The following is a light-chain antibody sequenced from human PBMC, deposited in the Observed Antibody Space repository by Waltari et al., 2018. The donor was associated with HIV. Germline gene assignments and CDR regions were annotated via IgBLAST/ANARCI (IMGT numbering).Light chain of an antibody. CDR3: NSRDSSGNHLV. CDR1: SLSSYY. Sequence: SSELTQDPAVSVALGPTVRITCQGDSLSSYYASWYPQKPGQAPVLVIYGKNNRPSGIPDRFSGSSSGNTASLTITGAQAEDEADYYCNSRDSSGNHLVFGGGTKLTVL. CDR2: GKN. V-gene: IGLV3-19*01. J-gene: IGLJ2*01.